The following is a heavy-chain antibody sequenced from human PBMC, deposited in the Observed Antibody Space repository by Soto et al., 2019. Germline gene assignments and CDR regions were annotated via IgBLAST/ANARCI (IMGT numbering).Heavy chain of an antibody. Sequence: QVQLQESGPGLVKPSGTLSLTCAVAGDSVSSPYYWCWVRQPPGKGLEWIGEVFHTGTTSYNPSLRSRVTISTDKSNLQCSLDLSSVTAAGAGVYYCARSAGWYAVHSWGPGTLVIVSS. CDR2: VFHTGTT. D-gene: IGHD6-19*01. J-gene: IGHJ4*02. CDR1: GDSVSSPYY. CDR3: ARSAGWYAVHS. V-gene: IGHV4-4*02.